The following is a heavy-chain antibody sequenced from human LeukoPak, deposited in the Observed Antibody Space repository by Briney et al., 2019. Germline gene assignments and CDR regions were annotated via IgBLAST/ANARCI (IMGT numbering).Heavy chain of an antibody. D-gene: IGHD6-19*01. CDR2: IDPDERGI. CDR1: GFTFRTYW. CDR3: TRGSSGWEGIDN. Sequence: GGSLRLSCAASGFTFRTYWMHWVRRAPGKGLGWISRIDPDERGIFYADSVKGRFTISRDNAKDTVYLQMNSVRADDTAVYYCTRGSSGWEGIDNWGQGILVTVSS. V-gene: IGHV3-74*01. J-gene: IGHJ4*02.